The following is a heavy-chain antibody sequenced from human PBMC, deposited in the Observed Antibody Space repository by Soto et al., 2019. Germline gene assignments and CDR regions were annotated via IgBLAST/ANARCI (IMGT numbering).Heavy chain of an antibody. CDR3: ALHQYSSGWYGYYYYYMDV. J-gene: IGHJ6*03. Sequence: ASVKASCKASGYTFTSYYMHWVRQAPGQGLEWMGIINPSGGSTSYAQKFQGRVTMTRNTSISTAYMELSSLRSEDTAVYYCALHQYSSGWYGYYYYYMDVWGKGTTVTVSS. CDR2: INPSGGST. CDR1: GYTFTSYY. D-gene: IGHD6-19*01. V-gene: IGHV1-46*01.